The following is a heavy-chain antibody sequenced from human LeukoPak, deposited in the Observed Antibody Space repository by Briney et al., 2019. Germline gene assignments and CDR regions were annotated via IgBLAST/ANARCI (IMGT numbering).Heavy chain of an antibody. V-gene: IGHV1-46*01. CDR2: ISPGGGTT. Sequence: GASVTVSCKASGYTFTSHYMHWVRQAPGQGLEWMGLISPGGGTTTYAQKFQGRVTITRDASTSTLYMELSSLRSEDTAVYYCARGNGDYVLYYFDYWGQGTLVTVSS. D-gene: IGHD4-17*01. J-gene: IGHJ4*02. CDR1: GYTFTSHY. CDR3: ARGNGDYVLYYFDY.